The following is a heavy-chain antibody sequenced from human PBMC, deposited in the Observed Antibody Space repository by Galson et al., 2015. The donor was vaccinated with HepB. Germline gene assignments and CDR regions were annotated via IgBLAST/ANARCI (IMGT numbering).Heavy chain of an antibody. J-gene: IGHJ4*02. CDR1: GFTFSSYA. D-gene: IGHD1-26*01. V-gene: IGHV3-30*04. CDR2: ISCDGLNK. Sequence: SLRLSCAASGFTFSSYAMHWVRQAPGKGLEWVTVISCDGLNKYYADSVKGRFTISRDNSKTTRYLQMNSLRAEERAVYYCARDQRPVGATLGDYWGQGTLVTVSS. CDR3: ARDQRPVGATLGDY.